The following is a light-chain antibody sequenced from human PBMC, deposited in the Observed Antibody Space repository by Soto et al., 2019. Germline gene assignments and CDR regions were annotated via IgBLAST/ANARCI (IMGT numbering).Light chain of an antibody. CDR2: DVS. CDR3: SSYTISSTLV. CDR1: SSDVGGYNY. J-gene: IGLJ1*01. V-gene: IGLV2-14*01. Sequence: QSVLTQPASVSGSPGQSITISCTGTSSDVGGYNYVSWYQQHPGKAPKLMIYDVSNRPLGVSIRFSGSKSGNTASLTISGLQAEDEADYYCSSYTISSTLVFGTGTKLTVL.